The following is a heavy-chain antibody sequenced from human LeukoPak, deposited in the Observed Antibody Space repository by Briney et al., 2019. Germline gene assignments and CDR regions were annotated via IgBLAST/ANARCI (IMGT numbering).Heavy chain of an antibody. J-gene: IGHJ4*02. CDR3: TRYNNDHFDY. D-gene: IGHD1-14*01. Sequence: GGSLRLSCAGFGFTFGGYGMHWFRQPPGKGLEWVAVIAYDGSRAFYADSVEGRFTISRDKSKNTMSVQMDCLRAEDTAVYYCTRYNNDHFDYWGQGTLVTVSS. CDR1: GFTFGGYG. CDR2: IAYDGSRA. V-gene: IGHV3-33*01.